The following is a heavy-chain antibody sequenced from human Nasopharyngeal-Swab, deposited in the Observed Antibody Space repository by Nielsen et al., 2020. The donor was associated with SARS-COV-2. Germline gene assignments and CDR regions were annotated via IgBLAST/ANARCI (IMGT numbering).Heavy chain of an antibody. J-gene: IGHJ4*02. Sequence: GGSLRLSCAASGFTFSSYDMHWVRQATGKGLEWVSAIGTAGDTYYPGSVKGRFTVSREDAKNSLYLQMNSLRAEDTAVYYCASGTVTLLHYWGQGTLVTVSS. CDR3: ASGTVTLLHY. D-gene: IGHD4-23*01. CDR1: GFTFSSYD. V-gene: IGHV3-13*01. CDR2: IGTAGDT.